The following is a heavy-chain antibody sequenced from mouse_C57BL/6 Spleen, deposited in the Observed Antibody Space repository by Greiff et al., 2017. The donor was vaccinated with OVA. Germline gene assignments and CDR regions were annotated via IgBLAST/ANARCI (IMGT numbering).Heavy chain of an antibody. D-gene: IGHD1-1*01. J-gene: IGHJ2*01. CDR3: ARERTTVVLDY. Sequence: VKLVESGPELVKPGASVKLSCKASGYTFTSYDINWVKQRPGQGLEWIGWIYPRDGSTKYNEKFKGKATLTVDTSSSTAYMELHSLTSEDSAVYFCARERTTVVLDYWGQGTTLTVSS. CDR1: GYTFTSYD. V-gene: IGHV1-85*01. CDR2: IYPRDGST.